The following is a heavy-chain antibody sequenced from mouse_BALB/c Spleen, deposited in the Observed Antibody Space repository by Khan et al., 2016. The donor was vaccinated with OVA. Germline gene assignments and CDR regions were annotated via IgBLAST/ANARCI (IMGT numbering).Heavy chain of an antibody. Sequence: EVQLQESGPGLVKPSQSLSLTCTVTGYSITSDYAWNWIRQFPGNKLEWMGYISCSGSTSYNPSLKSRISITRDTSKNQFFLQLNSVTTEDTATYYCARWDYGNYGYFDYWGQGTTLTVSS. CDR3: ARWDYGNYGYFDY. CDR2: ISCSGST. J-gene: IGHJ2*01. CDR1: GYSITSDYA. V-gene: IGHV3-2*02. D-gene: IGHD2-1*01.